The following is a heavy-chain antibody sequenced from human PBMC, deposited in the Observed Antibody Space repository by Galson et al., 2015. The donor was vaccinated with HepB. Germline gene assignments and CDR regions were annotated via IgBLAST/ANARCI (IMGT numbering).Heavy chain of an antibody. J-gene: IGHJ4*02. CDR1: GFSFNSYA. Sequence: LRLSCAASGFSFNSYAMNWVRQAPGKGLEWISSISGSGRSLYYEESVKGRFTISRDNSQDTLYLEMNSLRGDDTAVYYCAKDRYYGAGTGIDFWGQGTLVTVS. V-gene: IGHV3-23*01. CDR2: ISGSGRSL. D-gene: IGHD3-10*01. CDR3: AKDRYYGAGTGIDF.